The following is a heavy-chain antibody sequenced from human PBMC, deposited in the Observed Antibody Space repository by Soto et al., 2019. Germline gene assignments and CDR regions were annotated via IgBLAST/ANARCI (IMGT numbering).Heavy chain of an antibody. CDR2: ISYDGSNK. J-gene: IGHJ6*02. CDR3: AKNPYSEGYCSGVICYAAHYYGMDV. Sequence: PGGSLRLSCAASGFTFSSYGMHWVRQAPGKGLEWVAVISYDGSNKYYADSVKGRFTISRDNSKNTLYLQMNSLRAEDTAVYYCAKNPYSEGYCSGVICYAAHYYGMDVWGQGTTVTVSS. CDR1: GFTFSSYG. V-gene: IGHV3-30*18. D-gene: IGHD2-15*01.